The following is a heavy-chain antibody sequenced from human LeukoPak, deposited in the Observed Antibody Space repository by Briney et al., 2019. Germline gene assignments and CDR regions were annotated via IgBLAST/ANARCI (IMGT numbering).Heavy chain of an antibody. D-gene: IGHD3-10*01. CDR1: GYTFTGYY. Sequence: GASVKVSCKASGYTFTGYYMHWVRQAPGQGLEWMGWINPNSGGTNYAQKFQGRVTMTRDTSISTAYMELSRLRSDDTAVYYCARGITMVRGVNIPLNSLPFFDPWGQGTLVTVSS. CDR3: ARGITMVRGVNIPLNSLPFFDP. V-gene: IGHV1-2*02. J-gene: IGHJ5*02. CDR2: INPNSGGT.